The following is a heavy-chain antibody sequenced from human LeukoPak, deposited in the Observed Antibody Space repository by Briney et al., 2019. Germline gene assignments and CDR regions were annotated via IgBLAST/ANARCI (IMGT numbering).Heavy chain of an antibody. V-gene: IGHV3-23*01. J-gene: IGHJ4*02. D-gene: IGHD4-11*01. CDR3: AKGSTVTTVGDFDY. CDR2: ISGSGGST. CDR1: GFTFSSYA. Sequence: PGGSLRLSCAASGFTFSSYAMSWVRQAPGKGLEWVSAISGSGGSTYYADSVKGRFTISRDNSKNTLYLQMNSLRAEDTAVYSCAKGSTVTTVGDFDYWGQGTLVTVSS.